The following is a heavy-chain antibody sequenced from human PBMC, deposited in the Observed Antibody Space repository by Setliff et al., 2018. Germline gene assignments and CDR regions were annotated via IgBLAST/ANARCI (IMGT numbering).Heavy chain of an antibody. CDR1: GDSISSGDCF. D-gene: IGHD1-26*01. Sequence: PSETLSLTCTVSGDSISSGDCFWSWIRQPPGKGLEWIAYIYHSGSAYYNPSLKSRVTMSVDTSKNQFSLHLTSVTAADTAVYYRAREVGTSTSSDAFDVWGQGMMVTVSS. CDR3: AREVGTSTSSDAFDV. J-gene: IGHJ3*01. CDR2: IYHSGSA. V-gene: IGHV4-30-4*08.